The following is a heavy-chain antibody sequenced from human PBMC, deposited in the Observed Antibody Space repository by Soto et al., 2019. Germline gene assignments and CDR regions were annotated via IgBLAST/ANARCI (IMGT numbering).Heavy chain of an antibody. Sequence: QLQLQESGSGLVKPSQTLSLTCAVSGGSISSGGYSWSWIRQPPGKGLEWIGYIYHSGSTYYNPSLKSRVTLPVARSKNQFSLKLSSVTAADTAVYYCAAGGGLPRYYWGQGTLVTVSS. D-gene: IGHD5-12*01. J-gene: IGHJ4*02. V-gene: IGHV4-30-2*01. CDR3: AAGGGLPRYY. CDR2: IYHSGST. CDR1: GGSISSGGYS.